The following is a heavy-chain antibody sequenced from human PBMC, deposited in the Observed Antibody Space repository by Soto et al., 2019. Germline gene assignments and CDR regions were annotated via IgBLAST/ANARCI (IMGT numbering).Heavy chain of an antibody. J-gene: IGHJ4*02. CDR1: GFTFSTYS. CDR3: VRASLAGQYYFDY. D-gene: IGHD6-13*01. CDR2: ISSSSSSI. V-gene: IGHV3-48*01. Sequence: GGSLRLSCAASGFTFSTYSMNWVRQAPGKGLEWVSYISSSSSSIYYADSVKGRFTISGDNAKNSLFLQMNSLRAEDTAVYYCVRASLAGQYYFDYWGQGTLVTVSS.